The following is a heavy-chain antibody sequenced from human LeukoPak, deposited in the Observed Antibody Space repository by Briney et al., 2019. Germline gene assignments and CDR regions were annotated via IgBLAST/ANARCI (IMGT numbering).Heavy chain of an antibody. Sequence: ASVKVSCKASGYTFTSYYMHWVRQAPGQGLEWMGIINPSGGSTSYAQKFQGRVTMTRDMSTSTVYMELSSLRSEDTAVYYCARDRAVEMATNRPFDYWGQGTLVTVSS. V-gene: IGHV1-46*01. CDR3: ARDRAVEMATNRPFDY. D-gene: IGHD5-24*01. CDR2: INPSGGST. J-gene: IGHJ4*02. CDR1: GYTFTSYY.